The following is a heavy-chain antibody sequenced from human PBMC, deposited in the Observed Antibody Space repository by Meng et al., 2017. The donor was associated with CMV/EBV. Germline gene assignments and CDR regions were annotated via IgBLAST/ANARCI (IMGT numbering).Heavy chain of an antibody. D-gene: IGHD5-18*01. CDR1: GGTFSSYA. Sequence: SVKVSCKASGGTFSSYAISWVRQAPGQGLEWMGGIIPIFGTANYAHKFQGRVTITTDESTSTAYMELSSLRSEDTAVYYCARVELNTAMSGYGMDVWGQGTTVTVSS. CDR3: ARVELNTAMSGYGMDV. J-gene: IGHJ6*02. V-gene: IGHV1-69*05. CDR2: IIPIFGTA.